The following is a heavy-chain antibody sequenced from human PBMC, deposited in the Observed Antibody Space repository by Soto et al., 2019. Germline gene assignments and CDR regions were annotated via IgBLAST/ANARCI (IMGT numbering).Heavy chain of an antibody. D-gene: IGHD3-22*01. CDR3: ARDASPHYYDSSGDCFDP. V-gene: IGHV1-18*01. Sequence: GYTFTSYGISWVRQAPGQGLERMGWISAYNGNTNYAQKLQGRVTMTTDTSTSTAYMELRSLRSEDTAVYYFARDASPHYYDSSGDCFDPWGQGTLVTVSS. J-gene: IGHJ5*02. CDR1: GYTFTSYG. CDR2: ISAYNGNT.